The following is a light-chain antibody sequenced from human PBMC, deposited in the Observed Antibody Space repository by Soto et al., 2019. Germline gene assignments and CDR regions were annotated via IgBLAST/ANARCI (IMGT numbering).Light chain of an antibody. J-gene: IGKJ1*01. Sequence: DIVMTQSPDSLAVSLGERATINCKSSQSVLYSSKKKNYLAWYQQKSGQSPKVLIYWASTRESGVPDRFSGSGSGTDFTLIISSLQAEDAAVYYCQQSYSTPRTFGQGTKVEIK. CDR2: WAS. CDR3: QQSYSTPRT. CDR1: QSVLYSSKKKNY. V-gene: IGKV4-1*01.